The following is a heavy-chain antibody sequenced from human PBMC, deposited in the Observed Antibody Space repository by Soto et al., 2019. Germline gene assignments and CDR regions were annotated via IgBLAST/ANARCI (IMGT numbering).Heavy chain of an antibody. V-gene: IGHV4-34*01. D-gene: IGHD6-6*01. CDR2: INHSGST. CDR1: GGSFSGYY. Sequence: PSETLSLTCAVYGGSFSGYYWSWIRQPPGKGLEWIGEINHSGSTNYNPSLKSRVTISVDTSKNQFSLKLSSVTAADTAVYYCAREGGIAARRGFDYWGQGTLVTVSS. CDR3: AREGGIAARRGFDY. J-gene: IGHJ4*02.